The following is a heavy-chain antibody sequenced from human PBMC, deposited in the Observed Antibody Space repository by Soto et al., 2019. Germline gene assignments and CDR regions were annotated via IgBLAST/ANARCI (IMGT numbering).Heavy chain of an antibody. CDR3: ARHDSSGYYYFIDY. V-gene: IGHV4-39*01. J-gene: IGHJ4*02. CDR1: GGSISSGHYY. D-gene: IGHD3-22*01. CDR2: IHYSGNT. Sequence: SETMSLTCTVSGGSISSGHYYWGWIRQPPGKGLEWIGCIHYSGNTYYYPSLKSRVTISVDTSNNQFSLKLSSVTAADTAVYYCARHDSSGYYYFIDYWGQG.